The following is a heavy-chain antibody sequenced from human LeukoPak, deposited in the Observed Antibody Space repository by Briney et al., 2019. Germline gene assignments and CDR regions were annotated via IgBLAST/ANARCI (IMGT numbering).Heavy chain of an antibody. V-gene: IGHV1-2*02. J-gene: IGHJ4*02. D-gene: IGHD2-8*01. Sequence: ASVKVSCKASGYTFTSYDINWVRQATGQGLEWMGWIVPKSGGTNYAQNFQGRVTMTRDTSINTAYLDLRSLRSDDTAVYYCARVWRCANGVCPDVFESWGQGTLVTVSS. CDR1: GYTFTSYD. CDR2: IVPKSGGT. CDR3: ARVWRCANGVCPDVFES.